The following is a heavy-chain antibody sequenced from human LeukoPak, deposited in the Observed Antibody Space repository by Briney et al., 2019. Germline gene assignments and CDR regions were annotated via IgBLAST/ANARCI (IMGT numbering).Heavy chain of an antibody. V-gene: IGHV3-23*01. CDR1: GFPFSGFA. J-gene: IGHJ4*02. CDR2: ISGSGTHT. Sequence: PGGSLRLSCAASGFPFSGFAMSWVRQAPGKGLNWVSSISGSGTHTYYTDSVKGRFAISRDNSKNILYLQMNGLTAEATAIYYCARGNYWGQGTLVTVSS. CDR3: ARGNY.